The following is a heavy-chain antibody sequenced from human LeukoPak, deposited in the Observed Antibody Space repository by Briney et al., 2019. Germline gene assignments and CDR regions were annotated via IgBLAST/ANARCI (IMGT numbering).Heavy chain of an antibody. J-gene: IGHJ4*02. CDR1: GYTFTDYY. D-gene: IGHD6-6*01. CDR2: LNPKNGGT. V-gene: IGHV1-2*02. Sequence: ASVKVSCKASGYTFTDYYMHWFRQALGQGLEWMGWLNPKNGGTNSAQKFQGRVTMTRDTSITTAYMELSSLTSADTAVYYCARGPSTAAFDYWGQGTLVTVSS. CDR3: ARGPSTAAFDY.